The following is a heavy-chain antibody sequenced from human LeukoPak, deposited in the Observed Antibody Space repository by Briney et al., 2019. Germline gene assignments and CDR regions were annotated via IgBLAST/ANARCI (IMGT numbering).Heavy chain of an antibody. Sequence: SETLSLTCSVSGDSISRNRYYWGWIRQPPGKGLEWIGSMSYNGNTYYNPSLRSRVTISVDTSKNQLSLELRSVTAADTAVYYCGRDWAGSGYHHAFDNWGQGTKVTVFS. CDR1: GDSISRNRYY. CDR3: GRDWAGSGYHHAFDN. J-gene: IGHJ3*02. CDR2: MSYNGNT. D-gene: IGHD3-22*01. V-gene: IGHV4-39*07.